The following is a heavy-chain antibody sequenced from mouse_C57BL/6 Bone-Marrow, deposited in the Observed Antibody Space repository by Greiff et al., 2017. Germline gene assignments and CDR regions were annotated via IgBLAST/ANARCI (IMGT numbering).Heavy chain of an antibody. CDR1: GYSFTDYN. V-gene: IGHV1-39*01. CDR3: ARGGTAQATEYAMDY. Sequence: EVKLQESGPELVKPGASVKISCKASGYSFTDYNMNWVKQSNGKSLEWIGVINPNYGTTSYNQKFKGKATLTVDQSSSTAYMQLNSLTSEDSAVYYCARGGTAQATEYAMDYWGQGTSVTVSS. J-gene: IGHJ4*01. D-gene: IGHD3-2*02. CDR2: INPNYGTT.